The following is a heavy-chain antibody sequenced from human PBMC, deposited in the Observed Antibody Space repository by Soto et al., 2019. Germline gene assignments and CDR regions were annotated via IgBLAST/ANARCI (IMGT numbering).Heavy chain of an antibody. CDR2: ISSSGSTI. Sequence: PGGSLRHSWAASGFTVSSYEMNWVRQAPGKGLEWVSYISSSGSTIYYADSVKGRFTISRDNAKNSLYLQMNSLRAEDTAVYYCARVRYCSGGSCYYYYGMDVWGQGTTVTVSS. J-gene: IGHJ6*02. D-gene: IGHD2-15*01. V-gene: IGHV3-48*03. CDR1: GFTVSSYE. CDR3: ARVRYCSGGSCYYYYGMDV.